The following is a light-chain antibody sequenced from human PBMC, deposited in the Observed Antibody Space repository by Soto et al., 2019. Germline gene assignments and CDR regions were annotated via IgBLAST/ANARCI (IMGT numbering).Light chain of an antibody. CDR2: GNT. J-gene: IGLJ1*01. CDR1: RSNIGAGYG. CDR3: QSFDSSLSGYV. Sequence: QSALPQPPSVSGAPGQRVTISCTGSRSNIGAGYGVHWYQQLPGTAPKPLIYGNTNRPSGVPDRFSGSKSGTSASLAITGLQAEDEADYYCQSFDSSLSGYVFGTGTKVTVL. V-gene: IGLV1-40*01.